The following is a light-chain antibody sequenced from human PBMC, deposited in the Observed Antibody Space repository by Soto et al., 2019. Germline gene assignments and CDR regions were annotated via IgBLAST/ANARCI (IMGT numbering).Light chain of an antibody. V-gene: IGKV2D-29*02. CDR2: EVS. Sequence: DVVMTQTPLSLSVAPGPPSAISCKSSQSLLHSAGETFLFWYLQKPGQSPQLLIYEVSTRVSGVPDRFSGSGSGTDFTLEISRVEADDVGIYYCMQSTQLPPTFGQGTRVEIK. CDR1: QSLLHSAGETF. J-gene: IGKJ5*01. CDR3: MQSTQLPPT.